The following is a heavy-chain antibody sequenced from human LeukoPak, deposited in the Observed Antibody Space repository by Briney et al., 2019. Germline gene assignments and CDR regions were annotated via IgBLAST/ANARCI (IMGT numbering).Heavy chain of an antibody. CDR3: ARWFGWYMDV. CDR1: GFTFSSYS. CDR2: ISSSGSTI. V-gene: IGHV3-48*04. D-gene: IGHD3-16*01. J-gene: IGHJ6*03. Sequence: GGSLRLSCAASGFTFSSYSMNWVRQAPGKGLEWVSYISSSGSTIYYADSVKGRFTISRDNAKNTLYLQMNSLRAEDTAVYYCARWFGWYMDVWGKGTTVTISS.